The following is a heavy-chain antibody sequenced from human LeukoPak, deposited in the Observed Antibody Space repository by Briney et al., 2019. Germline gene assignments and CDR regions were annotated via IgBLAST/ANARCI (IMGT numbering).Heavy chain of an antibody. CDR2: IFYSGST. V-gene: IGHV4-28*06. CDR3: VRGLPSRGWLDP. D-gene: IGHD4-17*01. Sequence: PSDTLSLTCDVSSYSISSSNWWGWIRQPPGKGLEWIGYIFYSGSTNYNPSLKSRVTMSVDTSKNQFSLKLNSVTALDTAVYYCVRGLPSRGWLDPWGQGTLVTVSS. CDR1: SYSISSSNW. J-gene: IGHJ5*02.